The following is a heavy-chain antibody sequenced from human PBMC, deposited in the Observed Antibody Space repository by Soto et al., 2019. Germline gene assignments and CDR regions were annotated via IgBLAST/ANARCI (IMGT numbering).Heavy chain of an antibody. V-gene: IGHV3-21*01. J-gene: IGHJ4*02. Sequence: WVPLRVSWAVFGVPFDDYAMSWVRQAPGKGLEWVSSISSSSSYIYYADSVKGRFTISRDNAKNSLYLQMNSLRAEDTAVYYCARGRAHFDYWGQGTLVTVSS. CDR1: GVPFDDYA. CDR2: ISSSSSYI. CDR3: ARGRAHFDY.